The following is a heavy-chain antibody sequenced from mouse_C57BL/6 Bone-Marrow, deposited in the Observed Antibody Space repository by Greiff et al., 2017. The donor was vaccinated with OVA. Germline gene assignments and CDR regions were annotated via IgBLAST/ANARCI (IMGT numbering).Heavy chain of an antibody. J-gene: IGHJ4*01. V-gene: IGHV1-58*01. D-gene: IGHD1-1*01. CDR2: IYIGNGYT. CDR1: GYTFTSYG. CDR3: ARSHLITTVVATNAMDY. Sequence: VQLKESGAELVRPGSSVKMSCKTSGYTFTSYGINWVKQRPGQGLEWIGYIYIGNGYTEYNEKFKGKATLTSDTSSSTAYMQLSSLTSEDSAIYFCARSHLITTVVATNAMDYWGQGTSVTVSS.